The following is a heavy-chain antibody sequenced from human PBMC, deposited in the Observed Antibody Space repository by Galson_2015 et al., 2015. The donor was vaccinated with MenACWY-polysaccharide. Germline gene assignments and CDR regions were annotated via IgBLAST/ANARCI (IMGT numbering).Heavy chain of an antibody. D-gene: IGHD1-26*01. J-gene: IGHJ6*03. CDR2: ISYTGTT. V-gene: IGHV4-59*11. CDR1: GGSISGHY. CDR3: ARDGAHYYYYMDV. Sequence: ETLSLTCTVSGGSISGHYWSWIRQPPGKGLEWIGYISYTGTTNYNSSLKSRVTISVDTSKNQYSLKLSSVTAADTAVYYCARDGAHYYYYMDVWSKGTTVTVSS.